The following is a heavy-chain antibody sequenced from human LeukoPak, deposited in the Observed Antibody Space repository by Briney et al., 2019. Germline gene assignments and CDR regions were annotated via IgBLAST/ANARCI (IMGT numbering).Heavy chain of an antibody. CDR2: TQYRSRWYN. Sequence: SQTLSLTCAISGDSVSSDSAAWSWIRQSPPRGLEWLGRTQYRSRWYNDYAISVKSRIIITPDTSKNQFSLQLKSVTPDDTAVYYCARITSSGSHDYWGQGTLVTVSS. J-gene: IGHJ4*02. CDR1: GDSVSSDSAA. D-gene: IGHD3-10*01. V-gene: IGHV6-1*01. CDR3: ARITSSGSHDY.